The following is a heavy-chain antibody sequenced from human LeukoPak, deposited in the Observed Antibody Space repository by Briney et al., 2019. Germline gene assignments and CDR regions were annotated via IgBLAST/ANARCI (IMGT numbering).Heavy chain of an antibody. V-gene: IGHV4-38-2*02. Sequence: PSETLSLTCTVSGYSITNAYYWAWIRQPPGKGLEWIGSLHFSGNTYYNPSLKSRVTISVDTSKNQFSLKLTSVTAADTAVYYCARTMEGYCSGGSCYQYSYYMDVWGKGTTVAVSS. J-gene: IGHJ6*03. CDR3: ARTMEGYCSGGSCYQYSYYMDV. CDR2: LHFSGNT. CDR1: GYSITNAYY. D-gene: IGHD2-15*01.